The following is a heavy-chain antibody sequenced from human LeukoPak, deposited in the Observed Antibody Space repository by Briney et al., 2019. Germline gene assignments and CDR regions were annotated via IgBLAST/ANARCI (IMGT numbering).Heavy chain of an antibody. D-gene: IGHD1-1*01. CDR2: IWYDGSNK. CDR3: ARDQGTSTTAPKRKGRFDP. Sequence: HSGGSLRLSCAASGFTFSNHGMHWVRQAPGKGLEWVALIWYDGSNKEYAESVKGRFTISRDNSKNTLYLQMNSLRDEDTAVYYCARDQGTSTTAPKRKGRFDPWGQGTLVTVSS. CDR1: GFTFSNHG. V-gene: IGHV3-33*01. J-gene: IGHJ5*02.